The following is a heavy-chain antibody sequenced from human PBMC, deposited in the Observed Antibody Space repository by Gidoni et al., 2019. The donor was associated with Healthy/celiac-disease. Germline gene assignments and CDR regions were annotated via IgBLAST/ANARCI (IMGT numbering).Heavy chain of an antibody. CDR1: GGSISSYY. CDR2: IYTSGST. CDR3: ARESIAARIYYYDGMDV. Sequence: QVQLQESGPGLVKPSETLSLTCTVSGGSISSYYWSWIRQPAGKGLEWIGRIYTSGSTNYHPSLKCRVTMSVDTSKNQFSLKLSSVTAADTAVYYCARESIAARIYYYDGMDVWGQGTTVTVSS. D-gene: IGHD6-6*01. J-gene: IGHJ6*02. V-gene: IGHV4-4*07.